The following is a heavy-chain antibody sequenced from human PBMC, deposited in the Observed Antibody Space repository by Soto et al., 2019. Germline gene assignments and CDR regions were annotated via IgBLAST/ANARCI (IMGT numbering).Heavy chain of an antibody. CDR1: GYTFTSYA. CDR3: ARSSPSPDYDFWSGYLTPYYYGMDV. J-gene: IGHJ6*02. CDR2: ISGNGGST. D-gene: IGHD3-3*01. Sequence: SCKASGYTFTSYAMHWVRLAPGKGLEYVSAISGNGGSTYYADSVKGRFTISRDNSKNTLYLQMNSLRAEDTAVYYCARSSPSPDYDFWSGYLTPYYYGMDVWGQGTTVTLSS. V-gene: IGHV3-64*04.